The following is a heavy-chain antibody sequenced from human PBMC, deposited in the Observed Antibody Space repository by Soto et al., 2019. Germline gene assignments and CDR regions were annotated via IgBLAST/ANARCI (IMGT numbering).Heavy chain of an antibody. Sequence: GLSQRLRWAASWGNFRSYAISCVLQAPGKGLEWVSVISGSGGSTYYADSVKGRFTISRDNFKNTLYLQMNSLRAEDTATYYCARQRAWTDAFDFWGQGTLVTVSS. J-gene: IGHJ4*02. CDR3: ARQRAWTDAFDF. CDR2: ISGSGGST. V-gene: IGHV3-23*01. CDR1: WGNFRSYA. D-gene: IGHD1-1*01.